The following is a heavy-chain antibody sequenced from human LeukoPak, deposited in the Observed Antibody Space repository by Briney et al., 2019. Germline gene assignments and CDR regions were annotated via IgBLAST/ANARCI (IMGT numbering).Heavy chain of an antibody. V-gene: IGHV4-59*01. J-gene: IGHJ5*02. CDR3: ARGRSGGDWFDP. CDR2: IHDTGST. CDR1: GGSIGSYY. Sequence: SETLSLTCTVSGGSIGSYYWSWIRQPPGKGLEWIGYIHDTGSTKYNPSLKSRVTISVDTSRNHLSLKLTSVPAADTAVYYCARGRSGGDWFDPWGQGTLVTVSS. D-gene: IGHD3-10*01.